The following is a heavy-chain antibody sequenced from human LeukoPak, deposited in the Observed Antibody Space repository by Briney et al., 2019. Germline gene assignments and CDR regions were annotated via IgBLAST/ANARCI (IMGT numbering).Heavy chain of an antibody. J-gene: IGHJ3*02. CDR2: ISRSNTDI. V-gene: IGHV3-21*05. CDR3: ARALTATNPDSFDM. CDR1: GFTLSIYS. D-gene: IGHD1-20*01. Sequence: GGSLRLSCAASGFTLSIYSMNWVRQAPGKGLEWVSYISRSNTDIRYADSVKGRFTISRDKAKSSLFLQMSSLRVEDTAVYYCARALTATNPDSFDMWGQGTMVTVSS.